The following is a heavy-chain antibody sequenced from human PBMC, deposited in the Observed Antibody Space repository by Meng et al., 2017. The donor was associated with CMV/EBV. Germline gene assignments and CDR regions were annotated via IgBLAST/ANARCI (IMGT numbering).Heavy chain of an antibody. J-gene: IGHJ6*02. Sequence: GGSLRLSCAASGFTFSNSDMNWVRQAPGKGLEWVSGVSWNGSRTHYADSVKGRFIISRDNSRNFLYQQMNSLRPEDTAVYYCARGSGAKDIVVVPAAIHGGYYYYGMDVWGQGTTVTVSS. CDR2: VSWNGSRT. V-gene: IGHV3-19*01. CDR1: GFTFSNSD. CDR3: ARGSGAKDIVVVPAAIHGGYYYYGMDV. D-gene: IGHD2-2*02.